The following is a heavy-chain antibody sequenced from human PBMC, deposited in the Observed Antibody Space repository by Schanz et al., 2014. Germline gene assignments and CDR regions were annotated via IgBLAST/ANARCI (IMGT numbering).Heavy chain of an antibody. D-gene: IGHD6-25*01. CDR3: ARGQRRTIGRPFGP. CDR2: INAANGNT. CDR1: GGTFSSFG. Sequence: VQLEQSGAEVKKPGSSVKVSCKASGGTFSSFGINWVRQAPGQRLEWMGWINAANGNTRYSQKFQGRVTITRDTSASTAYMELSSLASEDTAVYYCARGQRRTIGRPFGPWGQGTLVTVSS. J-gene: IGHJ5*02. V-gene: IGHV1-3*01.